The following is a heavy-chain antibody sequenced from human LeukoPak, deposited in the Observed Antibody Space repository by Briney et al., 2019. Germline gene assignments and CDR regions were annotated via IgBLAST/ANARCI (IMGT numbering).Heavy chain of an antibody. CDR1: GGSFSGFY. D-gene: IGHD5-24*01. CDR3: AKMMATMHFDY. CDR2: INHSGST. V-gene: IGHV4-34*01. J-gene: IGHJ4*02. Sequence: SETLSLTCTVYGGSFSGFYWSWVRQPPGKGLEWIGEINHSGSTNYNPSLKSRVTISVDTSKNQFSLKLSTVTAADTAVYYCAKMMATMHFDYWGQGTLVTVSS.